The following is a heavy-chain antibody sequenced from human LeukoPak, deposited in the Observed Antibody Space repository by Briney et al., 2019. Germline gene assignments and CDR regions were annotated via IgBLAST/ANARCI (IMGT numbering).Heavy chain of an antibody. CDR1: GYTFTGYY. V-gene: IGHV1-2*02. D-gene: IGHD3-3*01. CDR2: INPNSGGT. Sequence: ASVKVSCKASGYTFTGYYMHWVRQAPGQGLEWMGWINPNSGGTNYAQKFQGRVTMTTDTSTNTAYMELRSLRSDDTAVYYCQRITIFGVVIDFDYWGQGTLVTVSS. J-gene: IGHJ4*02. CDR3: QRITIFGVVIDFDY.